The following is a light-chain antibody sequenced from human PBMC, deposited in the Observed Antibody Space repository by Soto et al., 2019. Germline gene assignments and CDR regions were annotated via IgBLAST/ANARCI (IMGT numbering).Light chain of an antibody. Sequence: DIQMTQSPSTLSASVGDRVTITCRASQRISYCLAWYQQKPGEAPNLLIYDASSLESGVPSSFSGSGYGTEFTLTISSLQPDDFATYYCQQYYSFRLTFGGGTQVEIK. V-gene: IGKV1-5*01. J-gene: IGKJ4*01. CDR3: QQYYSFRLT. CDR2: DAS. CDR1: QRISYC.